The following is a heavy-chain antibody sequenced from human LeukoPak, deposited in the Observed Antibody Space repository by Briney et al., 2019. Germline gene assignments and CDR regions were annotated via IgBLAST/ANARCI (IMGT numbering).Heavy chain of an antibody. D-gene: IGHD3-22*01. CDR1: GGSISSYY. CDR2: IHYSGST. CDR3: ARASTYYYDSSGYFDAFDI. V-gene: IGHV4-59*01. J-gene: IGHJ3*02. Sequence: SETLSLTCTVSGGSISSYYWSWIRQPPGKGLEWIGYIHYSGSTNYNPSLKSRVTISVDTSKNQFSLKLSSVTAADTAVYYCARASTYYYDSSGYFDAFDIWGQGTMVTVSS.